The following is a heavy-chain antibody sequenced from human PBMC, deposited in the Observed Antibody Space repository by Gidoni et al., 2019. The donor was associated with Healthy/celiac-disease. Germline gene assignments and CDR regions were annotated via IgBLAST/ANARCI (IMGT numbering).Heavy chain of an antibody. V-gene: IGHV4-34*01. J-gene: IGHJ6*02. CDR3: ARGGVIAPHYYGMDV. CDR1: GGSFSGYY. Sequence: QVQLQQWGAGLLKPSETLSLTCAVYGGSFSGYYWSWIRQPPGKGLEWIGEINHSGSTNYNPSLKSRVTISVDTSKNQFSLKLSSVTAADTAVYYCARGGVIAPHYYGMDVWGQGTTVTVSS. CDR2: INHSGST. D-gene: IGHD3-16*02.